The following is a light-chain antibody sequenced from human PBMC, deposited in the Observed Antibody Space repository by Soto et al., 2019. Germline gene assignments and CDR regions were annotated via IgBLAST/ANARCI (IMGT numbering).Light chain of an antibody. V-gene: IGKV1-39*01. CDR2: GAS. Sequence: DIQMTQSSSSLSASVGDRVTSTCQTSQSINTYLNWYQQKPGKAPKLLIYGASSLQSGVPLRFSGSGSGTDFTLTISSLEPEDFATYYCQESYSTLWGTCGQGTKVDIK. J-gene: IGKJ1*01. CDR3: QESYSTLWGT. CDR1: QSINTY.